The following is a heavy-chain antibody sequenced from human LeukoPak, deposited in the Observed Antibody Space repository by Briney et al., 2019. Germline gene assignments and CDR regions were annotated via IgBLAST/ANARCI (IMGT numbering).Heavy chain of an antibody. J-gene: IGHJ4*02. D-gene: IGHD2-2*01. CDR2: ISSSSTYI. V-gene: IGHV3-21*01. CDR3: ARAYCSSTRCSYYFDS. CDR1: GFTFGSYG. Sequence: KAGGSLRLSCAASGFTFGSYGMNWVRQAPGKGLEWISSISSSSTYIYYADSVKGRFTISRDNAKNSLYLQMNSLRAEDTAVYYCARAYCSSTRCSYYFDSWGQGTLVTVSS.